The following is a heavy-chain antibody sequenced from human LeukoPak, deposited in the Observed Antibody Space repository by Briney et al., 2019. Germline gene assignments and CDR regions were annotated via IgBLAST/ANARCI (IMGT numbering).Heavy chain of an antibody. CDR2: IRYDGSNK. V-gene: IGHV3-30*02. Sequence: PGGSLRLSCAASGFTFSSYGMHWVRQAPGKGLEWVAFIRYDGSNKYYADSVKGRFTISRDNSKNTLYLQMNSLRAEDTAVYYCAKGIYGDFNWFDPWGQGTLVTVSS. J-gene: IGHJ5*02. CDR1: GFTFSSYG. CDR3: AKGIYGDFNWFDP. D-gene: IGHD4-17*01.